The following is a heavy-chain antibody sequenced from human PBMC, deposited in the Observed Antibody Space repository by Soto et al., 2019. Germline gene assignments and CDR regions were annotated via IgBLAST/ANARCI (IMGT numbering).Heavy chain of an antibody. CDR3: ARGTHGRTLDF. V-gene: IGHV3-13*01. CDR1: GFTFSSFD. Sequence: SGGSLRLSCVASGFTFSSFDMHWVRQPSGEGLEWVSTIGTTGDTYSPVSLQGRFTVSRDSAKNSFYLQMNSLRAGDTAVYYCARGTHGRTLDFWGQGTMVTVSS. J-gene: IGHJ4*02. CDR2: IGTTGDT. D-gene: IGHD1-1*01.